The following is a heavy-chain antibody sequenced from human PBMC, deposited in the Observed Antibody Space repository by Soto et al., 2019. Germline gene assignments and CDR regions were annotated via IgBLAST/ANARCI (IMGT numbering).Heavy chain of an antibody. CDR2: IVVDSGGT. CDR1: GFTFTSSA. D-gene: IGHD3-10*01. V-gene: IGHV1-58*02. Sequence: GASVKVSCKASGFTFTSSAMQWVRQARGQRLEWMGWIVVDSGGTNYAQKFQGWVTMTRDTSISTAYMELSRLRSDDTAVYYCARVLPSGAFDIWGQGTMVTVSS. J-gene: IGHJ3*02. CDR3: ARVLPSGAFDI.